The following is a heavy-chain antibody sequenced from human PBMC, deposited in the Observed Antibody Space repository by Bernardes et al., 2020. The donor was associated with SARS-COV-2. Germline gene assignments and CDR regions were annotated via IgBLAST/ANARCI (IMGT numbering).Heavy chain of an antibody. D-gene: IGHD1-1*01. Sequence: ETLSLTCTVSGGSISSSSYYWGWIRQPPGKGLEWIGSIYYSGSTYYNPSLKSRVTISVDTSKNQFSLKLSSVTAADAAVYYCARRERHHPFDYWGQGTLVTVSS. J-gene: IGHJ4*02. CDR1: GGSISSSSYY. V-gene: IGHV4-39*01. CDR2: IYYSGST. CDR3: ARRERHHPFDY.